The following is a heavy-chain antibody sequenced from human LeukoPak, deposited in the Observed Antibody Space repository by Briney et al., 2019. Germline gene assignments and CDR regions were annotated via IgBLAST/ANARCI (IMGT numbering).Heavy chain of an antibody. CDR2: IWNDGSNR. D-gene: IGHD2-2*01. J-gene: IGHJ6*03. Sequence: GGSLRLSCAASGFTFSYCGMHWVRQAPGKGLEWVAVIWNDGSNRYYADSVKGRFTISRDNSRYTLYLQMNSLRAEDTAVYFCVRVSSSTTCPDCYNMDVWGAGTTVTVSS. CDR1: GFTFSYCG. V-gene: IGHV3-33*01. CDR3: VRVSSSTTCPDCYNMDV.